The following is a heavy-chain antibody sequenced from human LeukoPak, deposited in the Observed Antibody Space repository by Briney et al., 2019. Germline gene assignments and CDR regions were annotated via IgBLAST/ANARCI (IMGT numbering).Heavy chain of an antibody. D-gene: IGHD5-24*01. Sequence: ASVKVSCKASGYTFTSYAMNWVRQAPGQGLEWMGWINTNTGNPTHAQGFTGRFVFSLDTSVSTAYLQISSLKAEDTAVYYCARWARGRDGYNPTDYWGQGTLVTVSS. CDR1: GYTFTSYA. V-gene: IGHV7-4-1*02. CDR2: INTNTGNP. CDR3: ARWARGRDGYNPTDY. J-gene: IGHJ4*02.